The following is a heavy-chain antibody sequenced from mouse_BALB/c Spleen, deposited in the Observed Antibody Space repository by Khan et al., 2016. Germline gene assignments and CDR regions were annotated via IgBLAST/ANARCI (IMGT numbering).Heavy chain of an antibody. CDR2: IHYSGST. CDR1: GYSITSGYS. Sequence: EVQLQESGPDLVKPSQSLSLTCTVTGYSITSGYSWHWIRQFPGNKLEWMGHIHYSGSTNYNPSLKSRISITRDTSKNQFFLQLNSVTTEDTATYYCARGNYYGNYGYAMDYWGQGTSVTVSS. CDR3: ARGNYYGNYGYAMDY. D-gene: IGHD2-1*01. V-gene: IGHV3-1*02. J-gene: IGHJ4*01.